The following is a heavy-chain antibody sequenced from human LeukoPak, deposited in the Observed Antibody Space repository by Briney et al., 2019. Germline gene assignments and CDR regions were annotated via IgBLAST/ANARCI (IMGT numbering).Heavy chain of an antibody. CDR1: GFTFSSYG. CDR2: IRCDGSNK. CDR3: AKDRAIAAAGDFDY. D-gene: IGHD6-13*01. J-gene: IGHJ4*02. V-gene: IGHV3-30*02. Sequence: PGGSLRLSCAASGFTFSSYGMHWVRQAPGKGLEWVAFIRCDGSNKYYADSVKGRFTISRDNSKNTLYLQMNSLRAEDTAVYYCAKDRAIAAAGDFDYWGQGTLVTVSS.